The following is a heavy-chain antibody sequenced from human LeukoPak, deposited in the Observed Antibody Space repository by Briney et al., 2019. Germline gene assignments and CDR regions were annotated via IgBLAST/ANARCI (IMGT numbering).Heavy chain of an antibody. CDR2: INPSGGTT. V-gene: IGHV1-46*01. CDR3: ARAHDYLWGNYRYFDY. J-gene: IGHJ4*02. CDR1: GYTLTSYY. D-gene: IGHD3-16*02. Sequence: ASVKVSCKASGYTLTSYYMHWVRQAPGQGLEWMGIINPSGGTTSYARKFQGRVTMTRDTSTSTVYMELSSLRSEDTAVYYCARAHDYLWGNYRYFDYWGQGTLVTVSS.